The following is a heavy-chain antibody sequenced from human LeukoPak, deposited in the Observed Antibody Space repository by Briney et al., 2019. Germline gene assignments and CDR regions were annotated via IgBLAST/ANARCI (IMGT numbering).Heavy chain of an antibody. CDR2: ISWNSDSI. D-gene: IGHD6-19*01. CDR3: AKDNSRSGWTFYYYYGMDV. V-gene: IGHV3-9*01. CDR1: GFTFDDYA. Sequence: PEGSLRLSCVASGFTFDDYAMHWVRPAPGKGLEWVSGISWNSDSIGYADSVKGRFTISRDNAKNSLYLQMNSLRAEDTALYYCAKDNSRSGWTFYYYYGMDVWGQGTTVTVSS. J-gene: IGHJ6*02.